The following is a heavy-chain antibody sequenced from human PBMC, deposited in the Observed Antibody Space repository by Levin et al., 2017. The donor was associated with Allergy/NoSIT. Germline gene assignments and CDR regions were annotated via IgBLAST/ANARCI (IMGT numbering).Heavy chain of an antibody. CDR3: ARDSMITFGGVIPPPDY. D-gene: IGHD3-16*02. V-gene: IGHV1-18*01. CDR1: GYTFTSYG. J-gene: IGHJ4*02. CDR2: ISAYNGNT. Sequence: ASVKVSCKASGYTFTSYGISWVRQAPGQGLEWMGWISAYNGNTNYAQKLQGRVTMTTDTSTSTAYMELRSLRSDDTAVYYCARDSMITFGGVIPPPDYWGQGTLVTVSS.